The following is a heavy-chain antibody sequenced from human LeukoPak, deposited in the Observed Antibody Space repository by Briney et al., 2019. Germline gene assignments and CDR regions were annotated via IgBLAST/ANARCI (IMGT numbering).Heavy chain of an antibody. V-gene: IGHV3-23*01. Sequence: GGSLRLSCAASGFTFSSYAMIWVRQAPGKGLEWVSAISGSGGSTYYADSVKGRFTISRDNSKNTLYLQMNSLRAEDTAVYYCAKTPSSSWYPRNHFDYWGQGTLVTVSS. J-gene: IGHJ4*02. D-gene: IGHD6-13*01. CDR3: AKTPSSSWYPRNHFDY. CDR1: GFTFSSYA. CDR2: ISGSGGST.